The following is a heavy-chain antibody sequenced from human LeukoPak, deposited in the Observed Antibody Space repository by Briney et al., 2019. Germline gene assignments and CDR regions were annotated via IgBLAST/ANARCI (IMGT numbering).Heavy chain of an antibody. D-gene: IGHD2-2*01. V-gene: IGHV1-2*02. Sequence: ASVTVSCTASGYTFTGYYMHWVRQAPGQGLEWMGWINPNSGGTNYAQKFQGRVTMTRDTSISTAYMELSRLRSDDTAVYYCARAFSSTRPEFDYWGQGTLVTVSS. CDR3: ARAFSSTRPEFDY. J-gene: IGHJ4*02. CDR1: GYTFTGYY. CDR2: INPNSGGT.